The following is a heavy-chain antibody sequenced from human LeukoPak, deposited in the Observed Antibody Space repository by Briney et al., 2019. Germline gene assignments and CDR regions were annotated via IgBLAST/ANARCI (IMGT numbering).Heavy chain of an antibody. CDR3: AKDPYCSGGTCYGMDV. D-gene: IGHD2-15*01. CDR2: IWYDGSNK. J-gene: IGHJ6*02. Sequence: GGSLSLSCAASGFTFSSYGMHWVRQAPGKGLEWVAVIWYDGSNKYYADSVKGRFTISRDNSMNTLYLQMNSLRAEDTAVYYCAKDPYCSGGTCYGMDVWGQGTTDTVSS. V-gene: IGHV3-33*06. CDR1: GFTFSSYG.